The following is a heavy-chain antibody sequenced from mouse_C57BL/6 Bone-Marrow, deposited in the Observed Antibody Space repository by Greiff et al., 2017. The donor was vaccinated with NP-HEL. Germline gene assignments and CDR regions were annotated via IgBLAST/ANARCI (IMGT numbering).Heavy chain of an antibody. CDR2: ISGGGGNT. V-gene: IGHV5-9*01. Sequence: EVKLMESGGGLVEPGGSLKLSCAASGFTFSSYTMSWVRQTPEKRLEWVATISGGGGNTYYPDSVKGRFTISRDNAKNTLYLQMSSLRSEDTALYYCARRGDYWGQGTSVTVSS. CDR1: GFTFSSYT. J-gene: IGHJ4*01. CDR3: ARRGDY.